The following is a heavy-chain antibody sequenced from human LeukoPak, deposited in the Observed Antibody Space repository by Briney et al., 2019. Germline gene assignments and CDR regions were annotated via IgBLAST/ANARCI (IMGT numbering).Heavy chain of an antibody. CDR2: IFATTGAT. D-gene: IGHD5-24*01. CDR3: ASHQTKRKGYSNWFDP. CDR1: GGSISSDY. V-gene: IGHV4-4*07. Sequence: SETLSLTCTVSGGSISSDYWAWVRQSAGKGLEWIGRIFATTGATTYSSSLRGRVTISLETSKNQFSLKLSSVTAADTAVYYCASHQTKRKGYSNWFDPWGQGTLVTVSS. J-gene: IGHJ5*02.